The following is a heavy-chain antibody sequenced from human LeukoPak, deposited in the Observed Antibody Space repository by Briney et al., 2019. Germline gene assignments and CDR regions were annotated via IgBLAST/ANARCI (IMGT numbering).Heavy chain of an antibody. J-gene: IGHJ4*02. V-gene: IGHV1-8*01. CDR1: GYTFISYD. CDR2: MNPNSGNT. Sequence: ASVTVSCKASGYTFISYDINWVRQAPGQGLEWMGWMNPNSGNTDYAQKFQGRVTMTRSTSISTAYMELSSLRSEDTAVYYCARGLLGELSSFDYWGQGTLVTVSS. CDR3: ARGLLGELSSFDY. D-gene: IGHD3-16*02.